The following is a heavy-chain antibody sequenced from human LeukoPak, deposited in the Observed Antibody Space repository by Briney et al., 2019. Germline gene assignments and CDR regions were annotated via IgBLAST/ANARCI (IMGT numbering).Heavy chain of an antibody. Sequence: GASVKVSCKASGYTFTSYDINWVRQATGQGLEWMGWMNPNSGNTGYAQKFQGRVTMTRNTSISTAYMELSSLRSEGTAVYYCARASTYYDFWSGYYTLANYYYYYGMDVWGQGTTVTVSS. CDR2: MNPNSGNT. CDR1: GYTFTSYD. D-gene: IGHD3-3*01. J-gene: IGHJ6*02. CDR3: ARASTYYDFWSGYYTLANYYYYYGMDV. V-gene: IGHV1-8*01.